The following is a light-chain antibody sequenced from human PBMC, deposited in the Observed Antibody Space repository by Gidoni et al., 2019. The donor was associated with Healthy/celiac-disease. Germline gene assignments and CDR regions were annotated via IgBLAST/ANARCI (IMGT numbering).Light chain of an antibody. Sequence: QSVLTQPPSVSGAPGQGVTISCTGSSSNIGAGYDVHWYQQLPGTAPKPLIYGNSNRPSGVPDRFSGSKSGTSASLAITGLQAEDEADYYCQSYDSSLSGVVFGGGTKLTVL. V-gene: IGLV1-40*01. J-gene: IGLJ2*01. CDR3: QSYDSSLSGVV. CDR1: SSNIGAGYD. CDR2: GNS.